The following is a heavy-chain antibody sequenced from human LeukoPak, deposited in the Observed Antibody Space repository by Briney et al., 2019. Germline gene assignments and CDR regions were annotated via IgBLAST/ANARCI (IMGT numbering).Heavy chain of an antibody. CDR1: GGSFSGYY. Sequence: SETLSLTCAVYGGSFSGYYWSWIRQPPGKGLEWIGEINHSGSTNYNPSLKSRVTISVDTSMNQFSLKLSSVTAADTAVYYCAGTTDIRSTDYWGQGTLVTVSS. CDR2: INHSGST. D-gene: IGHD3-3*01. V-gene: IGHV4-34*01. J-gene: IGHJ4*02. CDR3: AGTTDIRSTDY.